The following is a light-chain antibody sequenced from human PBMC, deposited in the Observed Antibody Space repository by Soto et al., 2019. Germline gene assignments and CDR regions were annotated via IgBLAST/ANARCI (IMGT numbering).Light chain of an antibody. CDR2: GAS. V-gene: IGKV3-15*01. Sequence: DIEMTQSPGTLSVSPGERATLSCRASQSIDSNLGWYQQKPGQAPRLLIYGASTRATGIPARFSGGGSGTEFTLPTSSLQSADSAVYYCHQYNNWPPFTFGQGTRLEI. CDR1: QSIDSN. J-gene: IGKJ5*01. CDR3: HQYNNWPPFT.